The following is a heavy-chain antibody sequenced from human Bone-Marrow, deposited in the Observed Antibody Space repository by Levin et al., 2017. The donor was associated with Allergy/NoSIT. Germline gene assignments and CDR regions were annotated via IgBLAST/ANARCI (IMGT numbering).Heavy chain of an antibody. V-gene: IGHV3-7*01. D-gene: IGHD6-19*01. Sequence: GESLKISCAASGFTFSSYWMSWVRQAPGKGLEWVANIKQDGSEKYYVDSVKGRFTISRDNAKNTLYLQMNSLRAEDTAVYYCARGIAVTRTRNWFDPWGQGTLVTVSS. CDR3: ARGIAVTRTRNWFDP. CDR2: IKQDGSEK. CDR1: GFTFSSYW. J-gene: IGHJ5*02.